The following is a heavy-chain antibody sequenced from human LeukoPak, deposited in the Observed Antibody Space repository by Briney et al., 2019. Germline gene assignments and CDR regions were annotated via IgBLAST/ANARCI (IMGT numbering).Heavy chain of an antibody. J-gene: IGHJ4*02. CDR2: INPNSGGT. Sequence: ASVKVSCKASGYTFTGYYMHWVRQAPGQGLEWMGWINPNSGGTNYAQKFQGRVTMTRDTSISTAYMELSRLRSDDTAVYYCASVEYYESSSFDYWGQGTLVTVSS. CDR3: ASVEYYESSSFDY. V-gene: IGHV1-2*02. CDR1: GYTFTGYY. D-gene: IGHD3-22*01.